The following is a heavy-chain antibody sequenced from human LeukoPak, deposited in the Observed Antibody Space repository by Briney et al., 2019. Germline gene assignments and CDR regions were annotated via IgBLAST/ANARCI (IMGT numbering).Heavy chain of an antibody. CDR3: APRPTAVFDY. J-gene: IGHJ4*02. V-gene: IGHV3-48*03. Sequence: GGSLRLSCAVSGFTFSNYDMIWVRQAPGKGLDWLAYISNTGGTINYAASVKGRFTISRDSARNSLYLQMNGLRAEDTALYYCAPRPTAVFDYWGKGILVTVSS. CDR2: ISNTGGTI. CDR1: GFTFSNYD.